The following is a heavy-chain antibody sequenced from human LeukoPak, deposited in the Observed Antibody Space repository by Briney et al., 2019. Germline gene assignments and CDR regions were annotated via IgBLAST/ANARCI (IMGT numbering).Heavy chain of an antibody. CDR3: ARDSSGYYPYGMDV. CDR2: ISAYNGNT. CDR1: GYTFTSYG. V-gene: IGHV1-18*01. Sequence: GASVKVSCKASGYTFTSYGISWVRQAPGQGLEWMGWISAYNGNTNYAQKLQGRVTMTTDTSTSTAYMELRSLRSDDTAVYYCARDSSGYYPYGMDVWGQGTTVTVSS. D-gene: IGHD3-22*01. J-gene: IGHJ6*02.